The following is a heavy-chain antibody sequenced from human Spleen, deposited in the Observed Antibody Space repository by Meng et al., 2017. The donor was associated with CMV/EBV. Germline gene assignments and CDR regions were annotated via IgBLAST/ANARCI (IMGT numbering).Heavy chain of an antibody. D-gene: IGHD3-3*01. CDR3: ARDYEGLGDV. J-gene: IGHJ6*02. CDR1: GFTFSSYA. V-gene: IGHV3-21*01. CDR2: ISSSRSDI. Sequence: GESLKISCAASGFTFSSYAMSWVRQAPGKGLEWVSSISSSRSDIYYADSVKGRFTISRDNAKNSLYLQMNSLRVEDTAVYYCARDYEGLGDVWGQGTTVTVSS.